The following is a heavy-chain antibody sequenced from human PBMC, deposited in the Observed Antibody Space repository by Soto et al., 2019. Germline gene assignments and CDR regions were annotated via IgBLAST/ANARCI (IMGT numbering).Heavy chain of an antibody. V-gene: IGHV3-43*01. CDR2: ISWDGGST. CDR3: AKDMEGSGSYYVGELDY. CDR1: GFTFDDYT. D-gene: IGHD3-10*01. J-gene: IGHJ4*02. Sequence: EVQLVESGGVMVQPGGSLRLSCAASGFTFDDYTMHWVRQAPGKGLEWVSLISWDGGSTYYADSVKGRFTISRDNSKNSLYLQMNSLRTEDTALYYCAKDMEGSGSYYVGELDYWGQGTLVTVSS.